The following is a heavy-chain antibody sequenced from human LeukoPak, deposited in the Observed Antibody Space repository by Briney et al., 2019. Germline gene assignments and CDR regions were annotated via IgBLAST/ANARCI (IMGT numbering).Heavy chain of an antibody. V-gene: IGHV3-30-3*01. CDR1: GFTFSSYA. CDR2: ISYDGSNK. Sequence: GASLSLSCAASGFTFSSYAMHWVRQAAGKGLEWAAVISYDGSNKYYADSVKGRFTISRDNSKNTLYLQMNSLRAEDTAVYYWARDLTLGDAFDIWGQGTMVTVSS. CDR3: ARDLTLGDAFDI. J-gene: IGHJ3*02. D-gene: IGHD3-10*01.